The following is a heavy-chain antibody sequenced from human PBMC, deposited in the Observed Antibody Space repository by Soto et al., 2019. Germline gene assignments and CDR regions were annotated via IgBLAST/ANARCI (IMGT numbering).Heavy chain of an antibody. J-gene: IGHJ4*02. CDR1: GFSFSTYT. CDR3: AKARCTTSTCYVPDY. CDR2: ISGSGGSP. D-gene: IGHD2-2*01. Sequence: VGSLRLSCAASGFSFSTYTMSWVRRAPGKGLEWVSAISGSGGSPSYADSVQGRFTISRDNPKKTLYLQMNSLRAEDTAVYYCAKARCTTSTCYVPDYWGQGTLVTVSS. V-gene: IGHV3-23*01.